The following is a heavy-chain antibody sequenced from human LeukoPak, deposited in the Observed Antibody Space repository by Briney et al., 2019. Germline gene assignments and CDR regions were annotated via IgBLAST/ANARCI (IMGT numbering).Heavy chain of an antibody. CDR2: ISSSSSYI. J-gene: IGHJ5*02. CDR3: ARSSSSWHPGFHNWFDP. CDR1: GFTFSSYS. V-gene: IGHV3-21*01. D-gene: IGHD6-13*01. Sequence: TGGSLRLSCAASGFTFSSYSMNWVRQAPGKGLEWVSSISSSSSYIYYADSVKGRFTISRDNAKNSLYLQMNSLRAEDTAVYYCARSSSSWHPGFHNWFDPWGQGTLVTVSS.